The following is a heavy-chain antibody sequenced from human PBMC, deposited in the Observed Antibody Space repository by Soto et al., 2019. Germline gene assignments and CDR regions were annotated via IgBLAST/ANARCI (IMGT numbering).Heavy chain of an antibody. CDR3: ARDTAPSDV. CDR2: ISYSGST. CDR1: GGSISSGEYY. Sequence: SETLSLTCTVSGGSISSGEYYWTWIRQPPGKGLEWIGYISYSGSTHYSPSLKSRVSITVDTSKNQFSLNLASVSAEDTAVYYCARDTAPSDVWGQGTTVTVSS. D-gene: IGHD4-17*01. J-gene: IGHJ6*02. V-gene: IGHV4-30-4*01.